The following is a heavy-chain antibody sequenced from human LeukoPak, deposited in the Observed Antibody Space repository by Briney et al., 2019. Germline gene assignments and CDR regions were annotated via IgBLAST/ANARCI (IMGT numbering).Heavy chain of an antibody. V-gene: IGHV3-23*01. CDR2: ISDNGGST. CDR3: AKSAGTTVTTFDS. Sequence: GGSLRLSCAASGFTFSSYAMSWVRQAPGKGLEWVSGISDNGGSTYYADSVKGRFTISRDNSKNTLYLQMTSLRAEDTAVYYCAKSAGTTVTTFDSWGQGTLVTVSS. D-gene: IGHD4-17*01. J-gene: IGHJ4*02. CDR1: GFTFSSYA.